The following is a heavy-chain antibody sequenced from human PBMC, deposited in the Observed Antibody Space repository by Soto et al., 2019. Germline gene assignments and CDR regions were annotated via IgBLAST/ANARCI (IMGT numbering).Heavy chain of an antibody. V-gene: IGHV1-8*01. CDR3: ARGNPFNYAGFDV. CDR1: GYTFSDFD. Sequence: ASVKVSCKASGYTFSDFDINCLRQAAGQGPEWMGWMNAKSGDTFSAQRLQGKFNMTWDTSLSTAYMEVGSLTSDDAAIYYCARGNPFNYAGFDVWGQGATVTVSS. D-gene: IGHD3-16*01. J-gene: IGHJ6*02. CDR2: MNAKSGDT.